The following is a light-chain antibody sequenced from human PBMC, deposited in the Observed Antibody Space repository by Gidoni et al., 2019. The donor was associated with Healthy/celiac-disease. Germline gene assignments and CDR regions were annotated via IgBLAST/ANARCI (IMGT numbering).Light chain of an antibody. CDR3: GTWDSSLNARV. CDR1: RSNIGNNY. J-gene: IGLJ2*01. CDR2: DNN. Sequence: QSVLTQPPSASAAPGQKVTISCSGSRSNIGNNYVSWYQQLPRTAPKLLMYDNNKRPSGIADRFSGSKYGTSATLGIAGLQTGDEADYYCGTWDSSLNARVFGGGTKLTVL. V-gene: IGLV1-51*01.